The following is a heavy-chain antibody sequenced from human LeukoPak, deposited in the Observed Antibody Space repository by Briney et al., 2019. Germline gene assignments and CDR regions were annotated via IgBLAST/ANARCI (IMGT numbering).Heavy chain of an antibody. CDR1: GLTFNHYA. V-gene: IGHV3-23*01. J-gene: IGHJ4*02. D-gene: IGHD1-26*01. CDR3: ARDGSGSYSAPLDY. Sequence: GGSLRLFCAASGLTFNHYAMSWVRQTPGKGLEWVSAIDDGGESAYYADSVKGRFTISRDNSKNTLYLQMNSLRAEDTAVYYCARDGSGSYSAPLDYWAREPWSPSPQ. CDR2: IDDGGESA.